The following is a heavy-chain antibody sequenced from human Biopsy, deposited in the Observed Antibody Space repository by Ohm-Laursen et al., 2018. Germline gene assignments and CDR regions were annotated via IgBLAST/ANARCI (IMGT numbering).Heavy chain of an antibody. CDR3: ARRGSGGRSFDH. CDR1: GGSISSFY. D-gene: IGHD2-15*01. J-gene: IGHJ4*02. V-gene: IGHV4-59*08. CDR2: ISDSGST. Sequence: GTLSLTCAVSGGSISSFYWTWIRQPPGKGPEWIGDISDSGSTNYKPSLKSRFIISVDTSKNQFSLNLSSVTAADTAVYYRARRGSGGRSFDHWGQGTLVTVSS.